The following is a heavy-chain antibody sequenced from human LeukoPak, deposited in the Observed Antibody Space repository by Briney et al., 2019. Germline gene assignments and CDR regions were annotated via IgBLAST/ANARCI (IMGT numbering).Heavy chain of an antibody. D-gene: IGHD6-13*01. J-gene: IGHJ4*02. CDR2: IYSGGST. V-gene: IGHV3-53*01. CDR1: GFTVSSNY. CDR3: ARDTAAAGYFDY. Sequence: GGSLRLSCAASGFTVSSNYMTWVRQAPGKGLEWVSVIYSGGSTYYADSVKGRFTSSRDNSKNTLYLQMNSLRAEDTAVYYCARDTAAAGYFDYWGQGTLVTVSS.